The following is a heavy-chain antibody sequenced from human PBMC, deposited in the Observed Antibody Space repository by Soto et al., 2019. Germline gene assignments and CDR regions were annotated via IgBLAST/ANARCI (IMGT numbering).Heavy chain of an antibody. CDR1: GFNFSSYA. V-gene: IGHV3-23*01. J-gene: IGHJ4*02. CDR3: ARGLEAGYDFAH. CDR2: ITTSGDRS. D-gene: IGHD3-22*01. Sequence: EVQLLESGGRLIQPGGSLRLSCAASGFNFSSYAMSWIRQAPGKGPEWVAGITTSGDRSGYADSVKGRFTVSRDNSQNTMYLQLNSLRGDDTAIYYCARGLEAGYDFAHWGQGTLVTVSS.